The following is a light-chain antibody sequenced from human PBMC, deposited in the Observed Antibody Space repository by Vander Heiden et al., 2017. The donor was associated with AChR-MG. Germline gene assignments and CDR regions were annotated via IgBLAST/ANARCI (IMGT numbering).Light chain of an antibody. V-gene: IGLV3-1*01. Sequence: SYELTQPPSVFVSPGQPASITCSGDKLGDTYACWYQQKPGQSPVLVIYQDSKRAAGIPERFSGYNAGNTATLTISGTQAMEEADYYCQAWDSSTVVFGGGTKLTVL. CDR2: QDS. CDR3: QAWDSSTVV. J-gene: IGLJ2*01. CDR1: KLGDTY.